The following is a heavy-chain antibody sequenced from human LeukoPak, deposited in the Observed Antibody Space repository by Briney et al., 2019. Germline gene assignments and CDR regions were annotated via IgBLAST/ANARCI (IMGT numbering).Heavy chain of an antibody. D-gene: IGHD1-26*01. V-gene: IGHV3-23*01. J-gene: IGHJ4*02. CDR2: ISGSGGST. CDR1: GFTFSSYS. Sequence: GGSLRLSCAASGFTFSSYSMSWVRQAPGKGLEWVSAISGSGGSTYYADSVKGRFTISRDNSKNTLYLQMNSLRAEDTAVCDCAKAWGATHEFDYWGQGTLVTVSS. CDR3: AKAWGATHEFDY.